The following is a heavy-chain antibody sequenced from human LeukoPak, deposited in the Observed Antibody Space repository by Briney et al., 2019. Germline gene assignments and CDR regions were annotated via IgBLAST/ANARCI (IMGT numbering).Heavy chain of an antibody. CDR2: IRYDGSNK. D-gene: IGHD1-26*01. V-gene: IGHV3-30*02. CDR1: GFTFSSYG. Sequence: GGSLRLSCAASGFTFSSYGMHWVRQAPGKGLEWVAFIRYDGSNKYYADSVKGRFTISRDNSKNTLYLLMNSLRAEDTAVYYCAKDWDHPSWGQGTLVTVSS. J-gene: IGHJ4*02. CDR3: AKDWDHPS.